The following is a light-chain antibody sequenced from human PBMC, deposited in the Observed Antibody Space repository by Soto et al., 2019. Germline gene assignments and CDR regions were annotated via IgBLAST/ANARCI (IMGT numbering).Light chain of an antibody. Sequence: EIVLTQSPATLSLSPGERATLSCRASQSVSSYLAWYQQNPGQAPRLLIYDASNRATGIPARFSGSGSGTDFTLTISSLEPEDFVVYYCQQRSNWPPTFGQGTKLEI. V-gene: IGKV3-11*01. J-gene: IGKJ2*01. CDR1: QSVSSY. CDR3: QQRSNWPPT. CDR2: DAS.